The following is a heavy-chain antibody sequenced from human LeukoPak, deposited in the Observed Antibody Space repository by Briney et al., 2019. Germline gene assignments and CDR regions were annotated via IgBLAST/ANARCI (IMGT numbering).Heavy chain of an antibody. CDR1: GGSISSYY. J-gene: IGHJ4*02. D-gene: IGHD5-18*01. CDR2: FYYSGST. Sequence: SETLSLTCTVSGGSISSYYWSWIRQPPGKGLQWIGYFYYSGSTNYNPSLKSRVTISIDTSKNQFSLKLSSVTAADTAVYYCARHLKNAAMVYFDYWGQGTLVTVSS. V-gene: IGHV4-59*01. CDR3: ARHLKNAAMVYFDY.